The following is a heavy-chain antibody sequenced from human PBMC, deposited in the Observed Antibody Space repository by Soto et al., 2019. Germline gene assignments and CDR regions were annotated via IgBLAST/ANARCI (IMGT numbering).Heavy chain of an antibody. CDR2: ISPWKGNT. CDR1: GYNFMPYG. V-gene: IGHV1-18*04. Sequence: WASVKVSCKASGYNFMPYGVNWVRQAPGQGLEWMGWISPWKGNTNYAQSFQGRVTMTTDTSTSTAYMELRSLTSDDTAVYYCARDLDPSGSYYTDYWGPGNLVTVSS. J-gene: IGHJ4*02. D-gene: IGHD3-10*01. CDR3: ARDLDPSGSYYTDY.